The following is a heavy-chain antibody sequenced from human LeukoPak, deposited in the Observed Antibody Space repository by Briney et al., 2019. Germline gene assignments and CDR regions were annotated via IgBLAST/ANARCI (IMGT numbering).Heavy chain of an antibody. V-gene: IGHV4-30-4*01. CDR3: AATPSYCSSTSCYRLDY. CDR1: GGSISSGDYY. CDR2: IYYSGST. D-gene: IGHD2-2*01. J-gene: IGHJ4*02. Sequence: MPSETLSLTCTVSGGSISSGDYYWSWIRQPPGKGLEWIGYIYYSGSTYYNPSLKSRVTISVDASKNQFSLKLSSVTAADTAVYYCAATPSYCSSTSCYRLDYWGQGTLVTVSS.